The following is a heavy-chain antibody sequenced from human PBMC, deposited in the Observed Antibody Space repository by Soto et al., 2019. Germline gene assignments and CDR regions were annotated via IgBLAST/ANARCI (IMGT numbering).Heavy chain of an antibody. J-gene: IGHJ6*02. CDR3: ARGSSIAGLYYGMDV. Sequence: TWIRQHPGKGLEWIGYNYYSGITYYNPSLKSRVTISLDTSKNQFSLKLSSVTAADTAVYYCARGSSIAGLYYGMDVWGQGTTVTVSS. CDR2: NYYSGIT. V-gene: IGHV4-31*02. D-gene: IGHD6-6*01.